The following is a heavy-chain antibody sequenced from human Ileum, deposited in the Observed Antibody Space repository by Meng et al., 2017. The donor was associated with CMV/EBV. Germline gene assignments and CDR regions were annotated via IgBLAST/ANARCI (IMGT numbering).Heavy chain of an antibody. V-gene: IGHV4-4*07. Sequence: QGQLQESVPGLVKPSETLSLTCTVSGGAIRNYYWSWIRQPAGKGLEWIGRIYTGGSPNYNPSLYSRVTMSLDTSKNQFSLKLNSVTAADTAVYYCARLNYYDSREFDYWGQGTLVTVSS. J-gene: IGHJ4*02. CDR2: IYTGGSP. CDR3: ARLNYYDSREFDY. D-gene: IGHD3-22*01. CDR1: GGAIRNYY.